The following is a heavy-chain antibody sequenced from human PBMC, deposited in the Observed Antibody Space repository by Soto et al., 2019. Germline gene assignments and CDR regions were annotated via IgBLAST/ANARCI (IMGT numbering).Heavy chain of an antibody. CDR2: IGDSGDRA. CDR3: AKQVPYSNNPKGWFGP. Sequence: GGSLRLSCAASGFTFSNYAMSWVRQAPGKGLEWVSGIGDSGDRANYADSVKGRFTISRDNSNNTLYLQMNSLRGEDTAVYYCAKQVPYSNNPKGWFGPLGQGTLVTDS. D-gene: IGHD6-13*01. CDR1: GFTFSNYA. V-gene: IGHV3-23*01. J-gene: IGHJ5*02.